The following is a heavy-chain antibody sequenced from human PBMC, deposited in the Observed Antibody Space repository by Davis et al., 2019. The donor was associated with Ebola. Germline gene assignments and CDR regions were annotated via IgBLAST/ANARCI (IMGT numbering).Heavy chain of an antibody. CDR2: INPTLSIA. CDR1: GGTFSSYT. V-gene: IGHV1-69*04. Sequence: AASVKVSCKASGGTFSSYTISWVRQAPGQGLEWMGRINPTLSIANYAQNFQGRVTITADKSTSTAYMELSSLRSEDTAVYYCAREVIVVVVAATRQPYYYYYGMDVWGKGTTVNVSS. D-gene: IGHD2-15*01. J-gene: IGHJ6*04. CDR3: AREVIVVVVAATRQPYYYYYGMDV.